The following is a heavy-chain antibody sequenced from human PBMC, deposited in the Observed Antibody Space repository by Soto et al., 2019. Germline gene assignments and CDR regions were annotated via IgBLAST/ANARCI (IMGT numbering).Heavy chain of an antibody. CDR3: ARESEDLTSNFDY. CDR1: GFLFNNAW. Sequence: SLRLSCEASGFLFNNAWMSWVRQPPGKGLEWVGRIKRKTDGATTDYAPPVRGRFTISRDDSKNSLYLEMNSLRAEDTAVYYCARESEDLTSNFDYWGQGTLVTVSS. V-gene: IGHV3-15*01. CDR2: IKRKTDGATT. J-gene: IGHJ4*02.